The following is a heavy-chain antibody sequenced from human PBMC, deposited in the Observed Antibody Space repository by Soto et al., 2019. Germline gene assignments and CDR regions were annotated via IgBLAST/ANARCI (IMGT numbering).Heavy chain of an antibody. CDR1: GFTFRSYN. Sequence: DVQLVESGGGLVQPGGSLRLSCAASGFTFRSYNMNWVRQAPGKGLDWLSYISSSSSTIYYADSVKGRFTISRDNAKNSLYLQMNSLRYDDTAMYYCARGGTIAVTTIGDYWGQGTLVTVSS. CDR2: ISSSSSTI. J-gene: IGHJ4*01. V-gene: IGHV3-48*02. D-gene: IGHD5-12*01. CDR3: ARGGTIAVTTIGDY.